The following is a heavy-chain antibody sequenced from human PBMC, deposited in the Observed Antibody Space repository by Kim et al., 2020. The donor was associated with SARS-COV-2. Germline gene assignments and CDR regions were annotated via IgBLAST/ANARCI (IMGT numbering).Heavy chain of an antibody. CDR2: IYYSGST. CDR1: GGSISSGGYY. Sequence: SETLSLTCTVSGGSISSGGYYWSWIRQHPGKGLEWIGYIYYSGSTYYNPSIESRVTISVDTSKNQFSLKLSSVTAADTAVYYCARGPLKNPVPLGYYYYYGLYVWGQGTTVTVSS. CDR3: ARGPLKNPVPLGYYYYYGLYV. J-gene: IGHJ6*02. V-gene: IGHV4-31*03.